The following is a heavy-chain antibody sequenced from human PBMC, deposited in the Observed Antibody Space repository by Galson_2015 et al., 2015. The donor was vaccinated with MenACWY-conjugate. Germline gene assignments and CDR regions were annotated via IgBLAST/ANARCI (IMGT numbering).Heavy chain of an antibody. D-gene: IGHD3-10*01. CDR2: ISSSSSYI. Sequence: LRLSCAASGFTFSSYSMNWVRQAPGKGLEWVSSISSSSSYIYYADSVKGRFTISRDNAKNSLYLQMNSLRAEDTAVYYCARFDYYYGSGSYYNDYYYYGMDVWGQGTTVTVSS. J-gene: IGHJ6*02. V-gene: IGHV3-21*01. CDR1: GFTFSSYS. CDR3: ARFDYYYGSGSYYNDYYYYGMDV.